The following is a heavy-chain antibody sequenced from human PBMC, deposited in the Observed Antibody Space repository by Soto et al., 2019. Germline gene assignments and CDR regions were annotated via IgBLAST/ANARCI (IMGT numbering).Heavy chain of an antibody. Sequence: LRLSCSASGLTFSSFTMHWVRQAPGKGLEYVSAINSNGGSTYYGDSVKGRFTISRDNPKNTLYLQMSSLRVEDTAVYYCVTNSGWSLRDFDYWGQGTLVTVSS. CDR1: GLTFSSFT. CDR3: VTNSGWSLRDFDY. J-gene: IGHJ4*02. CDR2: INSNGGST. V-gene: IGHV3-64D*08. D-gene: IGHD6-19*01.